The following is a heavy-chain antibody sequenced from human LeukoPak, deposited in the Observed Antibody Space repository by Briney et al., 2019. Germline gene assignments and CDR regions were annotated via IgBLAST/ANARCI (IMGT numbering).Heavy chain of an antibody. V-gene: IGHV1-18*01. CDR2: ISAYNGNT. CDR1: GYTFTSYG. D-gene: IGHD6-13*01. CDR3: ARDPASPGGRIAAAPVPFDY. Sequence: ASVKVSCKASGYTFTSYGISWVRQAPGQGLEWMGWISAYNGNTNYAQKLQGRVTMTTDTSTSTAYMELRSLRSDDTAVYYCARDPASPGGRIAAAPVPFDYWGQGTLVTVSS. J-gene: IGHJ4*02.